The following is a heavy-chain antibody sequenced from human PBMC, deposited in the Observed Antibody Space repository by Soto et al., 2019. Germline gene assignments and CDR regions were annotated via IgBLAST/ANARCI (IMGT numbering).Heavy chain of an antibody. J-gene: IGHJ4*02. CDR3: DPTRLNTYYNFWSGYPLLDY. D-gene: IGHD3-3*01. CDR1: GFSFSRYA. V-gene: IGHV3-23*01. Sequence: PGGSMRLSCAVSGFSFSRYAVRWVRPAPGEGLEWVAAISGISGNTYNTNSVKDLFTIASNNTKNTMYLQMNSLRAEDTAVYYCDPTRLNTYYNFWSGYPLLDYWGQGTLVTVSS. CDR2: ISGISGNT.